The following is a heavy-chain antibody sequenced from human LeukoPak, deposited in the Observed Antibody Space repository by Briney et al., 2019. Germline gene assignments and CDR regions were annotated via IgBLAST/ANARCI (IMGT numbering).Heavy chain of an antibody. CDR3: ASLGEYCSGGSCNQSYYYYGMDV. CDR1: GGSFSGYY. Sequence: PSETLSLTCAVYGGSFSGYYWSWIRQPPGKGLEWIGEINHSGSTNYNPSLKSRVTISVDTSKNQFSLKLSSVTAADTAVYYCASLGEYCSGGSCNQSYYYYGMDVWGQGTTVTVSS. D-gene: IGHD2-15*01. CDR2: INHSGST. V-gene: IGHV4-34*01. J-gene: IGHJ6*02.